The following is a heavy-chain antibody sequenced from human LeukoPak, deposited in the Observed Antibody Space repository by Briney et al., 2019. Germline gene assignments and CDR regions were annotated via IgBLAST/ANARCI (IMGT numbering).Heavy chain of an antibody. CDR1: GYTFTSYD. V-gene: IGHV1-8*01. Sequence: ASVKVSCKASGYTFTSYDINWVRQATGQGLEWMGWMNPNSGNTGYAQKFQGRVTMTRNTSISTAYMELSSLRSEDTAVYYCARDLRRSVTKKTEYFQHWGQGTLVTVSS. J-gene: IGHJ1*01. CDR3: ARDLRRSVTKKTEYFQH. CDR2: MNPNSGNT. D-gene: IGHD4-17*01.